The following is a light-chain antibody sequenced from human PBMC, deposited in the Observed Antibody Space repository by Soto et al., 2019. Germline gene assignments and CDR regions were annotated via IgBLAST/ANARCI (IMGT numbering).Light chain of an antibody. CDR3: QQYGSSPIT. CDR1: QTVNNNY. CDR2: GAS. J-gene: IGKJ5*01. Sequence: ELVLKQSPGTLSLSPGERATLSCRASQTVNNNYLAWYQQIPGQAPRLLISGASGRATGTPDRFSGSASGTDFSLTISRLEPEDFAVYYCQQYGSSPITFGQGTRLEI. V-gene: IGKV3-20*01.